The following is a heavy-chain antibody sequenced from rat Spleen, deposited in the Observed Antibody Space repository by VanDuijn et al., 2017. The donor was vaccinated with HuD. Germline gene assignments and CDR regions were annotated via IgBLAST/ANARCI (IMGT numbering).Heavy chain of an antibody. V-gene: IGHV5-31*01. Sequence: EVQLVESGGGLVQPGRSLKLSCVASGFTFNKSWMTWIRQAPGQGLEWIATLTQNGGNTYYPDSVKGRFTISRDNAKSTLYLQMDSLRSEDTASYYCARRWGHTTGIPFDYWGQGVMVTVSS. CDR1: GFTFNKSW. J-gene: IGHJ2*01. CDR3: ARRWGHTTGIPFDY. D-gene: IGHD1-9*01. CDR2: LTQNGGNT.